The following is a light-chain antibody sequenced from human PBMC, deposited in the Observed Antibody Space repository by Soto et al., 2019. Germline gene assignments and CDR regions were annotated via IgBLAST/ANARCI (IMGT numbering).Light chain of an antibody. V-gene: IGKV1-39*01. CDR2: AAS. J-gene: IGKJ1*01. CDR1: QNIRNY. CDR3: QQSYSSPCT. Sequence: DIQMTQSPSSLSASVRDSVTITCRASQNIRNYLNWYQQKPGRAPKILIYAASSLQSGVPSRFSGGGSGTDFTLTITSLQPEDFATYYCQQSYSSPCTFGQGTKVEIK.